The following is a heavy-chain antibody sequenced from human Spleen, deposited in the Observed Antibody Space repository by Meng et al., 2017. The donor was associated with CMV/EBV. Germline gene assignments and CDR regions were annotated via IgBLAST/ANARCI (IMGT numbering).Heavy chain of an antibody. CDR1: GGSISSNY. CDR3: ARGGSWFDP. V-gene: IGHV4-59*01. Sequence: SETLSLTCTVSGGSISSNYWSWNRQPPGKGLEWIGYIYYSGSTNYNPSLKSRVTVSVDTSKNQCSLKLSSVTAADTAVYYCARGGSWFDPWGPGTLVTVSS. J-gene: IGHJ5*02. CDR2: IYYSGST. D-gene: IGHD1-26*01.